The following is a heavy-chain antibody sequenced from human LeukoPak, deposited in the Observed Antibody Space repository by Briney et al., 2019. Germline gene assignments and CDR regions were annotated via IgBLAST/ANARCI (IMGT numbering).Heavy chain of an antibody. CDR2: INPNSGGT. Sequence: ASVKVSCKASEYTFTNYYMHWVRQAPGQGLEWMRWINPNSGGTNYAQKFQGRVTMTRDTSISTAYMELSRLRSDDTAVYYCVRDRGSSTSGSWFDPWGQETLVTVSS. J-gene: IGHJ5*02. D-gene: IGHD2-2*01. CDR3: VRDRGSSTSGSWFDP. CDR1: EYTFTNYY. V-gene: IGHV1-2*02.